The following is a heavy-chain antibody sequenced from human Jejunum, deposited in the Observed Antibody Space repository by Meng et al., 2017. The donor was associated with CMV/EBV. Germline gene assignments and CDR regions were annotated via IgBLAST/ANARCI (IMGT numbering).Heavy chain of an antibody. V-gene: IGHV3-23*01. CDR3: ASTRSTCCPQ. CDR1: GFTFSSYA. D-gene: IGHD2/OR15-2a*01. CDR2: VSGSSITT. Sequence: EVQLLESGGDLVQPGGSLRLSCVGSGFTFSSYALSWVRQAPGKGLEWVSTVSGSSITTYCADSVKGRFTISRDNAKNTLYLQMNSLRAEDTAVYYCASTRSTCCPQWGRGTLVTVSS. J-gene: IGHJ4*02.